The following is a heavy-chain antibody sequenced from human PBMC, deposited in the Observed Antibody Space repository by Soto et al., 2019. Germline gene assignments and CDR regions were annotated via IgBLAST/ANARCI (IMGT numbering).Heavy chain of an antibody. J-gene: IGHJ4*02. CDR2: ISSSSFTI. Sequence: GGSLRPSCAACGFRFSDYSMNWVRQAPGRGLEWVSYISSSSFTIHYADSVEGRFAISRDNAKNSLYLQMDSLRAEDTAVYYCARDYNDFWSGHSDYWGQGALVTVSS. V-gene: IGHV3-48*01. CDR1: GFRFSDYS. CDR3: ARDYNDFWSGHSDY. D-gene: IGHD3-3*01.